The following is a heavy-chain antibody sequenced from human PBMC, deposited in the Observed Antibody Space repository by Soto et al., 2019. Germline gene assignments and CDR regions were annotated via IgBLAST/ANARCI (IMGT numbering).Heavy chain of an antibody. Sequence: QVQLMQSGAEVKKPGASVKVSCKASGYTFTSYYMHWVRQAPGQGLEWMGIINPSGGSTSYAQKFTSRVTMTRXXAXSXGYMELSSRRSEDTAVYYCARDRGSPEVPAGYGMDVWGQGTTVTVSS. CDR3: ARDRGSPEVPAGYGMDV. CDR1: GYTFTSYY. CDR2: INPSGGST. D-gene: IGHD2-2*01. V-gene: IGHV1-46*01. J-gene: IGHJ6*02.